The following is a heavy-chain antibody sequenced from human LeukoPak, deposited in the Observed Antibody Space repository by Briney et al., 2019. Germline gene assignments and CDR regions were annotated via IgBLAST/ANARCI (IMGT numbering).Heavy chain of an antibody. CDR2: IYSGGST. V-gene: IGHV3-53*01. J-gene: IGHJ5*02. D-gene: IGHD3-22*01. CDR1: GLTVSSNY. Sequence: GGSLRLSCAASGLTVSSNYMSWVRQAPGKGLEWVSVIYSGGSTYYADSVKGRFTISRDNSKNTLYLQMNSLRAEDTAVYYCARGGYYYDSSGYYPWGQGTLVTVSS. CDR3: ARGGYYYDSSGYYP.